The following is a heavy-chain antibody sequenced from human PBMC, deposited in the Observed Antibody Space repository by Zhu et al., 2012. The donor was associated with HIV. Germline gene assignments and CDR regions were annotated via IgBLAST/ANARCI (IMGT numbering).Heavy chain of an antibody. D-gene: IGHD4-17*01. CDR2: ISSSGDNI. Sequence: QVQLVESGGGLVKPGGSLRLSCAASGFTFSDYYMHWIRQAPGKGLEWVSYISSSGDNIYYADSVKGRFAISRDNAKNSLYVQMNSLRGEDTAVYYCARRASETIYGGYMDVWGKGPRSPSP. J-gene: IGHJ6*03. V-gene: IGHV3-11*04. CDR1: GFTFSDYY. CDR3: ARRASETIYGGYMDV.